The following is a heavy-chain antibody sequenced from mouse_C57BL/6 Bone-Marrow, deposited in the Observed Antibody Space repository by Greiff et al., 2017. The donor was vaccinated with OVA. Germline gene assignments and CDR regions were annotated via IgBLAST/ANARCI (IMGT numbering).Heavy chain of an antibody. D-gene: IGHD2-4*01. CDR2: ISDGGSYT. CDR3: ARGRGYYDYDGRAIDY. J-gene: IGHJ4*01. CDR1: GFTFSSYA. V-gene: IGHV5-4*01. Sequence: EVQLVESGGGLVKPGGSLKLSCAASGFTFSSYAMSWVRQTPEKRLEWVATISDGGSYTYYPDNVKGRFTISRDNAKNNLYLQMSHLKSEDTAMYYRARGRGYYDYDGRAIDYWGQGTSVTVSS.